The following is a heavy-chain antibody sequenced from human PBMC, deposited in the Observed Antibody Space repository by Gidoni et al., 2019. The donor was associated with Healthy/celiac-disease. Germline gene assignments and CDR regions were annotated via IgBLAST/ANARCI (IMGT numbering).Heavy chain of an antibody. J-gene: IGHJ6*02. CDR2: IIPIFGTA. D-gene: IGHD6-19*01. CDR1: GGTFSSYA. Sequence: QVQLVQSGAEGKKPGSSVKVSCKASGGTFSSYAISWVRQAPGQGLEWMGGIIPIFGTANYAQKFQGRVTITADESTSTAYMELSSLRSEDTAVYYCARGGIAVANYYYGMDVWGQGTTVTVSS. V-gene: IGHV1-69*01. CDR3: ARGGIAVANYYYGMDV.